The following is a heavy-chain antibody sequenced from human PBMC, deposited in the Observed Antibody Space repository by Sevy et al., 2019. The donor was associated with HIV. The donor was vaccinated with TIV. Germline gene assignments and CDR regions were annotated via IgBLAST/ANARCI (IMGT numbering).Heavy chain of an antibody. J-gene: IGHJ4*02. CDR1: GYSFTSYW. CDR2: IYPGDSDT. CDR3: ARRLSSWPSIFYFDY. V-gene: IGHV5-51*01. Sequence: GKSLKISCKGSGYSFTSYWIGWVRQMPGKGLEWMGIIYPGDSDTRYSPSFQGQVTISADKSISTAYLQWSSLKASDTAMYYCARRLSSWPSIFYFDYWGQGTLVTVSS. D-gene: IGHD6-13*01.